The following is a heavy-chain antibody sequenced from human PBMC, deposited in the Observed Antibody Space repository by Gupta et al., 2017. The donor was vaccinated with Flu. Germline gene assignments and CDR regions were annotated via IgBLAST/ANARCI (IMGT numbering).Heavy chain of an antibody. Sequence: QVQLQESGPGLVKPSETLSLTCTVSGGSISSYYWSWIRQPPGKGLEWIGYIYYSGSTNYNPSLKSRVTISVDTSKNQFSLKLSSVTAADTAVYYCARGSLDYDILTGYHTRYGMDVWGQGTTVTVSS. CDR3: ARGSLDYDILTGYHTRYGMDV. J-gene: IGHJ6*02. CDR1: GGSISSYY. V-gene: IGHV4-59*01. CDR2: IYYSGST. D-gene: IGHD3-9*01.